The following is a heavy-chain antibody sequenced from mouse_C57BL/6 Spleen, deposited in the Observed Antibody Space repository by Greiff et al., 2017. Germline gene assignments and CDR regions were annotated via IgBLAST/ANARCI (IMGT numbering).Heavy chain of an antibody. D-gene: IGHD2-1*01. V-gene: IGHV1-64*01. J-gene: IGHJ2*01. CDR3: ARSGNWKDY. CDR2: IHPNSGST. CDR1: GYTFTSYW. Sequence: QVQLQQPGAELVKPGASVKLSCKASGYTFTSYWMHWVKQRPGQGLEWIGMIHPNSGSTNYNEKFKSKDTLTVDKASSTAYMQLSSQTSEDSAVYYCARSGNWKDYWGQGTTLTVSS.